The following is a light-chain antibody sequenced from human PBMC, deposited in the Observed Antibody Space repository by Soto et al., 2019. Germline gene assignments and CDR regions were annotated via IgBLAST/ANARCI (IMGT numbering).Light chain of an antibody. CDR2: IND. J-gene: IGLJ1*01. CDR1: SSNIGDNP. CDR3: AAWDDSLNAL. Sequence: QSALTQPPSASGTPGQRITISCSGSSSNIGDNPVNWYQQLPGAAPKLLIYINDQRPSGVPDRFSGSKSGTSASLAISGLQPEDEADYYCAAWDDSLNALFGTGTKVTLL. V-gene: IGLV1-44*01.